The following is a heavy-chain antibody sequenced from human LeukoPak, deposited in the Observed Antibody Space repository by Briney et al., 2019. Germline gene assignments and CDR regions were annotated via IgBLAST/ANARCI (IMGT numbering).Heavy chain of an antibody. CDR3: ARGEVLYDRSGYVDY. CDR1: GFTFSSFS. CDR2: ISSTSSYI. D-gene: IGHD3-22*01. V-gene: IGHV3-21*01. J-gene: IGHJ4*02. Sequence: GSLRLSCAASGFTFSSFSMNWVRQAPGKGLEWVSSISSTSSYIYYADSVKGRFTISRDNAKNSLYLQMNSLRAEDTAVYYCARGEVLYDRSGYVDYWGQGTLVTVSS.